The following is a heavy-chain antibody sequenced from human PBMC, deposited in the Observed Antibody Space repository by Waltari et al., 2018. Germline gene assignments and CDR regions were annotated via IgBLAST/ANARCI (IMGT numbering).Heavy chain of an antibody. CDR1: GSISSTTYY. CDR2: MSSSGHT. V-gene: IGHV4-39*01. J-gene: IGHJ3*02. D-gene: IGHD1-26*01. Sequence: QLQLQESGPGLVKPSETLSLTCTVSGSISSTTYYWGWIGQPPGKGLEWIGSMSSSGHTYYNPSLKSRVTISVDTSKNQFSLRLSSVTAADTAVYYCARRLRGSGSYAFGAFDIWGQGTMVIVSS. CDR3: ARRLRGSGSYAFGAFDI.